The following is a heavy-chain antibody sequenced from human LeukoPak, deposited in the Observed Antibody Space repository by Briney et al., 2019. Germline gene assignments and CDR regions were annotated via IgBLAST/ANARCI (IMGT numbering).Heavy chain of an antibody. CDR3: TARYCRSTSCYGEYFQR. Sequence: KPGGSLRLSCAASGFTFKNAWMSWVRQAPGKGLEWVGRIKSKTDGGTTDYAAPVKGRFTISRDDSKNTLYLQMNSLKTEDTAVYYCTARYCRSTSCYGEYFQRWGQGTLVTVSS. CDR2: IKSKTDGGTT. D-gene: IGHD2-2*01. CDR1: GFTFKNAW. V-gene: IGHV3-15*01. J-gene: IGHJ1*01.